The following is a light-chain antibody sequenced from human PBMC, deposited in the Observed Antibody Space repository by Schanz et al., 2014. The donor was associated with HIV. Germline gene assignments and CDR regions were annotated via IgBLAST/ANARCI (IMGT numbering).Light chain of an antibody. J-gene: IGLJ2*01. Sequence: QSVLTQPASVSGSPGQSITISCTGTSSDVGGYNYVSWYQQHPGKAPKLMIYDVSNRPSGVSNRFSGSKSGNTASQTISGLQGEDEADYYCSSYTSSSTLVFGGGTKLTVL. CDR3: SSYTSSSTLV. V-gene: IGLV2-14*03. CDR2: DVS. CDR1: SSDVGGYNY.